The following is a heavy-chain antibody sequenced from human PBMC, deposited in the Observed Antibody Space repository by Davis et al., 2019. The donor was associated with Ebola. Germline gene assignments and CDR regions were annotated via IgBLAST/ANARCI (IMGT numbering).Heavy chain of an antibody. J-gene: IGHJ6*02. CDR3: ARAGPYYDFWSGYYSEQNYYYYGMDV. V-gene: IGHV4-4*02. CDR1: GGSISSSNW. CDR2: IYHSGST. D-gene: IGHD3-3*01. Sequence: SETLSLTCAVSGGSISSSNWWSWVRQPPGKGLEWIGEIYHSGSTNYNPSLKSRVTISVDKSKNQFSLKLSSVTAADTAVYYCARAGPYYDFWSGYYSEQNYYYYGMDVWGQGTTVTVSS.